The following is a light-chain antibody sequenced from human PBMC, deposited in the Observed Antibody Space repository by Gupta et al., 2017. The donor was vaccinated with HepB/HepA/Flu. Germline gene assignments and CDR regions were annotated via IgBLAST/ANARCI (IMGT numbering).Light chain of an antibody. CDR3: QHLGKT. J-gene: IGKJ1*01. V-gene: IGKV3-15*01. CDR1: QSVSSN. Sequence: EIVMTQSPATLSVSPGERATLSCRASQSVSSNLAWYQQKPGQAPRLLIYGASTRATGIPDRFSGSGSGTEFTLTISSLKSEDFAVYYCQHLGKTFGQGTKVEIK. CDR2: GAS.